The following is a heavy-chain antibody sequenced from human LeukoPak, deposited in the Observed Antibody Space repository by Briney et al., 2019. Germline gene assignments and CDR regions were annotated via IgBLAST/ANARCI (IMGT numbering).Heavy chain of an antibody. CDR3: ARALNGFDI. CDR2: ISGSGGST. J-gene: IGHJ3*02. CDR1: GFTFSSYA. Sequence: SGGSLRLSCAASGFTFSSYAMSWVRQAPGKGLEWVSAISGSGGSTYYADSVKGRFTISRDNSRNTLYPQMNSLRAEDTAVYYCARALNGFDIWGPGTLVAVSS. V-gene: IGHV3-23*01.